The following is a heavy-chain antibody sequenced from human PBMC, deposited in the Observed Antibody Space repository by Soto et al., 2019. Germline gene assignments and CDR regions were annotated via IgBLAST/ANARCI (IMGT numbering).Heavy chain of an antibody. V-gene: IGHV4-39*01. CDR1: GGSISSSSYY. Sequence: SETLSLTCTVSGGSISSSSYYWGWIRQPPGKGLEWIGSIYYSGSTYYNPSLKSRVTISVDTSNNQFSLKLSSVTAADTAVYYCARTTNWNSDYYYGMDVWGQGTTVTVSS. CDR2: IYYSGST. CDR3: ARTTNWNSDYYYGMDV. J-gene: IGHJ6*02. D-gene: IGHD1-7*01.